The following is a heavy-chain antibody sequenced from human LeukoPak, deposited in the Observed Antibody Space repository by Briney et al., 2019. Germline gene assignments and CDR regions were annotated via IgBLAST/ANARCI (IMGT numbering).Heavy chain of an antibody. J-gene: IGHJ4*02. V-gene: IGHV3-48*03. Sequence: GGSLRLSCAASGFTFSTYEMSWVRQAPGKGLEWVSYIANSGSTKYYADSVEGRFTISRDNAKNSLYLQMNSLRAEDTAVYYCARSWFGSSWDYWGQGTLVTVSS. D-gene: IGHD6-13*01. CDR1: GFTFSTYE. CDR3: ARSWFGSSWDY. CDR2: IANSGSTK.